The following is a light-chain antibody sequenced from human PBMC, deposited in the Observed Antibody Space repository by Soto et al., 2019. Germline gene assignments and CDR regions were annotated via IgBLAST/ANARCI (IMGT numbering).Light chain of an antibody. CDR2: DAF. CDR1: QSFGSS. V-gene: IGKV3-11*01. J-gene: IGKJ5*01. CDR3: QQRSTWPMT. Sequence: EIVLTQSPATLSLSPGDRATLSCRANQSFGSSLAWNRQRPGQAPSLVIYDAFNRASGTPARFSGSGSGTDFTLTISSLESADFATYYCQQRSTWPMTFGQGTRLEI.